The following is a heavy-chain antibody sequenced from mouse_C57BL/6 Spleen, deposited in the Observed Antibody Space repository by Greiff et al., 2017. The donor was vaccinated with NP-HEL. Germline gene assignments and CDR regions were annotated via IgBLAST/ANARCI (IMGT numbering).Heavy chain of an antibody. CDR3: ARDGYFAY. Sequence: QVQLQQPGAELVKPGASVKLSCKASGYTFTSYWMHWVKQRPGQGLEWIGMIHPNSGSTNYNEKFKGKATLTVDTSSSTAYMELHSLTSEDSAVYFCARDGYFAYWGQGTLVTVSA. D-gene: IGHD2-2*01. CDR2: IHPNSGST. V-gene: IGHV1-64*01. CDR1: GYTFTSYW. J-gene: IGHJ3*01.